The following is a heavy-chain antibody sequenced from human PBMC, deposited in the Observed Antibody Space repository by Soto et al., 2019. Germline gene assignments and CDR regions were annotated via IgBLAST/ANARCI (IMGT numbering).Heavy chain of an antibody. D-gene: IGHD6-25*01. CDR1: GGTFSSYA. V-gene: IGHV1-69*13. Sequence: SVKVSCKASGGTFSSYAISWVRQAPGQGLEWMGGIIPIFGTANYAQKFQGRVTITADESTSTAYMELSSLRSEDTAVYYCAGRLPDSRHPNWFDPWGQGTLVTVSS. CDR2: IIPIFGTA. J-gene: IGHJ5*02. CDR3: AGRLPDSRHPNWFDP.